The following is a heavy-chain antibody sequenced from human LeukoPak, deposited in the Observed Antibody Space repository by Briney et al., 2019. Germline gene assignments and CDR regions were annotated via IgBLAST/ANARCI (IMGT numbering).Heavy chain of an antibody. CDR3: ARQHIVVPYFDY. Sequence: SETLSLTFTVSGGSISSGDYYWSWIRQPPGKGLEWIGYIYYSGSTYYNPSLKSRVTISVDTSKNQFSLKLSSVTAADTAVYYCARQHIVVPYFDYWGQGTLVTVSS. D-gene: IGHD2-21*01. CDR1: GGSISSGDYY. J-gene: IGHJ4*02. V-gene: IGHV4-30-4*01. CDR2: IYYSGST.